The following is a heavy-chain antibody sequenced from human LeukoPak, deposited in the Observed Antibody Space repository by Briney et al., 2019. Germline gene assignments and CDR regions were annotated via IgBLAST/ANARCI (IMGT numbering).Heavy chain of an antibody. V-gene: IGHV3-15*01. CDR2: ITSKADGGPR. D-gene: IGHD3-22*01. CDR3: TTPERYYYDTSDFYGSPY. CDR1: GFSFSNAW. J-gene: IGHJ4*02. Sequence: GGSLRLSCTASGFSFSNAWVSWVRQAPGKGLEWVGRITSKADGGPRDYAAPVKGRFTISRDDSKNTLYLQMNSLKTADTAVYYCTTPERYYYDTSDFYGSPYWGQGTLVTVSS.